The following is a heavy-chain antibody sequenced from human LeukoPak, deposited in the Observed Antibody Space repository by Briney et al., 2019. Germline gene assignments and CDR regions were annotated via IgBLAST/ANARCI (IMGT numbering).Heavy chain of an antibody. D-gene: IGHD3-10*01. Sequence: ASVKVSCKASGYTFTDYYMHWVQQAPGKGLEWMERVDPEDGETIYAEKFQGRVTITADTSTDTAYMELSSLRSEDTAVYYCATDGAYYYGSGSYFHWGQGTLVTVSS. CDR1: GYTFTDYY. CDR2: VDPEDGET. V-gene: IGHV1-69-2*01. CDR3: ATDGAYYYGSGSYFH. J-gene: IGHJ4*02.